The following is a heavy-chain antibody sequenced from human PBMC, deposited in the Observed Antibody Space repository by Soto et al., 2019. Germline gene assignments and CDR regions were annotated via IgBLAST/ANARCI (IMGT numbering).Heavy chain of an antibody. V-gene: IGHV4-31*03. Sequence: SETLSLTCTFSGGSIRSGGCCLSWIRQHPGKGLEWIGFIYDSGSTSYNPSLKSRVTISEDTSKNHFSLELKSATAADTAVYFCAWGDRGNKVHYWGQGTHVTVSS. CDR2: IYDSGST. CDR3: AWGDRGNKVHY. J-gene: IGHJ4*02. D-gene: IGHD3-16*01. CDR1: GGSIRSGGCC.